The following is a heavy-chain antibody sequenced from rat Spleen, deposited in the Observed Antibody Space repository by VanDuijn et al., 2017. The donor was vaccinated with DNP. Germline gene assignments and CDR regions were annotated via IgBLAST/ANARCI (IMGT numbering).Heavy chain of an antibody. CDR2: ISPSGGTT. Sequence: EVQLVESGGGLVQPGRSLKLSCAASGFTFTNYDMAWVRQAPTKGLEWVASISPSGGTTYYRDSVKGRFTFSRDNAKSTLYLQMDSLRSEDTATYYCATHAHWFAYWGQGTLVTVSS. J-gene: IGHJ3*01. CDR3: ATHAHWFAY. CDR1: GFTFTNYD. V-gene: IGHV5-19*01.